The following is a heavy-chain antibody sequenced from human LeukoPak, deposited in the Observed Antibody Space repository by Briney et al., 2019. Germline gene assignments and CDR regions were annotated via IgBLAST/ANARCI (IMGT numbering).Heavy chain of an antibody. J-gene: IGHJ4*02. V-gene: IGHV3-23*01. Sequence: GGSLSLSCTASGFPYSSYAKSWARQAPGKGLGWVSAISGCGGNTYYADSVKGRFTISRDNPKNTLYLQMKSLRAEDTAVYYCAKDPPGYYYDSSGYYGGGYYFDYWGQGTLVTVSS. CDR3: AKDPPGYYYDSSGYYGGGYYFDY. D-gene: IGHD3-22*01. CDR1: GFPYSSYA. CDR2: ISGCGGNT.